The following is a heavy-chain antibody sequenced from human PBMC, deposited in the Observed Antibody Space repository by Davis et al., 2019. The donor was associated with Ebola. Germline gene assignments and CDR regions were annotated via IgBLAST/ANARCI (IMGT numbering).Heavy chain of an antibody. CDR3: AGIRGQWLED. Sequence: PGGSLRLSCTVSGGSINNYYWSWIRQPPGKGLEWLGSVSYTGSTNHNPSLKSRVTISVDTSRNQVSLNLSSVTAADTAVYYCAGIRGQWLEDWGQGTLVTVSS. CDR2: VSYTGST. CDR1: GGSINNYY. V-gene: IGHV4-59*01. J-gene: IGHJ4*02. D-gene: IGHD6-19*01.